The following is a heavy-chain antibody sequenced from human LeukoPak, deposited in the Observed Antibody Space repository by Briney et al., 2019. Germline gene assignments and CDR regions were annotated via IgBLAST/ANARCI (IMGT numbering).Heavy chain of an antibody. J-gene: IGHJ4*02. CDR1: GFTFSSYS. CDR2: ISSSSSTI. CDR3: ARDRSSGYYWGGDY. D-gene: IGHD3-22*01. Sequence: PGGSLRLSCAASGFTFSSYSMNWVRQAPGKGLEWVSYISSSSSTIYYADSVKGRFTISRDNAKNSLYLQMNSLRAEDTAVYYCARDRSSGYYWGGDYWGQGTLVTVSS. V-gene: IGHV3-48*04.